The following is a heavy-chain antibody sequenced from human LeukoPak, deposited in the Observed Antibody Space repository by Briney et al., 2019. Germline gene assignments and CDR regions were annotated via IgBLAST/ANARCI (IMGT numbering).Heavy chain of an antibody. D-gene: IGHD5-24*01. Sequence: SETLSLTCTVSGGSISSGGYYWSWIRQHPGKGLEWIGYIYYSGSTYYNPSLKSRVTISVDTSKNQFSLKLSSVTAADTAVYYCAKGRGDGYTYPLLFDYWGQGTLITVSS. CDR2: IYYSGST. V-gene: IGHV4-31*03. CDR1: GGSISSGGYY. J-gene: IGHJ4*02. CDR3: AKGRGDGYTYPLLFDY.